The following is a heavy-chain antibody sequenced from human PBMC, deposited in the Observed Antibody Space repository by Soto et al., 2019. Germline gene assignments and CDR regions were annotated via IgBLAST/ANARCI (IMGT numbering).Heavy chain of an antibody. CDR2: TYYRSKWYN. Sequence: LTCAISGDSVSSNSAAWNWIRQSPSRGLEWLGRTYYRSKWYNDYTVSVKSRITINPDTSKNQFSLQLSSVTPEDTAVYYCTRARSSSWDYFYGMDVWGQGTTVTV. CDR1: GDSVSSNSAA. J-gene: IGHJ6*02. V-gene: IGHV6-1*01. CDR3: TRARSSSWDYFYGMDV. D-gene: IGHD6-13*01.